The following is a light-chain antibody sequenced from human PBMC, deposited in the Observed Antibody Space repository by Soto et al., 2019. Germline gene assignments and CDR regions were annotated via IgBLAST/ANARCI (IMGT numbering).Light chain of an antibody. CDR2: GAS. CDR3: QEYDGAPIT. J-gene: IGKJ5*01. V-gene: IGKV3-20*01. Sequence: EIVLTQSPGTLSLSPGERATLSYRASQSVSSNYLAWYQQKPGQAPRLLIYGASSRATGIPDRFSGSGSGTDFTLTISRLEPEDFAVYYCQEYDGAPITFGLGTRLEIK. CDR1: QSVSSNY.